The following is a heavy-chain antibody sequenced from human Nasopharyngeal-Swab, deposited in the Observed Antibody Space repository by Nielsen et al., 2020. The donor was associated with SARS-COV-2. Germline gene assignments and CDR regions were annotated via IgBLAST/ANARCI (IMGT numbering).Heavy chain of an antibody. Sequence: VRQAPGKGLEWVSAISGSGGSTYYADSVKGRFTISRDNAKNSLYLQMNSLRAEDTAVYYCARRISGGCDDPWGLGTLVTVSS. V-gene: IGHV3-23*01. CDR2: ISGSGGST. J-gene: IGHJ5*02. CDR3: ARRISGGCDDP. D-gene: IGHD2-15*01.